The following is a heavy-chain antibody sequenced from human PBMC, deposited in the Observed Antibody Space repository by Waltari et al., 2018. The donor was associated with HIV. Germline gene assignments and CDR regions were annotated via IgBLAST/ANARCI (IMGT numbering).Heavy chain of an antibody. CDR1: GFTFSSSW. V-gene: IGHV3-7*01. Sequence: EVQLVESGGGLVQPGGSLRLSCAASGFTFSSSWMSWVRQAPGKGLEWVANIKQDGSEKYYVDSVKGRFTISRDNAKNSLFLQMNSLRAEDTAVYYCARDYNWNRWGYFDLWGRGTLVTVSS. J-gene: IGHJ2*01. CDR3: ARDYNWNRWGYFDL. D-gene: IGHD1-20*01. CDR2: IKQDGSEK.